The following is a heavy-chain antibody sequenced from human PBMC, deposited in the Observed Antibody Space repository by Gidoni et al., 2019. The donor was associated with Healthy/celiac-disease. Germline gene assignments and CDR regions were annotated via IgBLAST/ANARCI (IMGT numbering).Heavy chain of an antibody. CDR3: ARSILADYLDY. Sequence: QVQMQESSPGLVKPSQTLSLTCTVSGGSISSGGYYWSWIRQHPGKGLEWIGYIYYSGSTYYNPSLKSRVTISVDTSKNQFSLKLSSVTAADPAVYYCARSILADYLDYCRPATLFPVS. J-gene: IGHJ4*02. CDR2: IYYSGST. CDR1: GGSISSGGYY. D-gene: IGHD3-3*01. V-gene: IGHV4-31*03.